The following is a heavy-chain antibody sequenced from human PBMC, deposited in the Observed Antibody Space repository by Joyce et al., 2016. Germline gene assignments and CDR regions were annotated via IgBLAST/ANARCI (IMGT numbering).Heavy chain of an antibody. D-gene: IGHD5-18*01. CDR3: ARVVRGGWLMVDS. CDR2: ISYDGSNK. J-gene: IGHJ4*02. V-gene: IGHV3-30-3*01. Sequence: GFTFRTYAMHWVRQAPGKGLEWVAVISYDGSNKFYGDSVKGRFTISKDNSKNTLYLQMNSLRTEDTAVYYCARVVRGGWLMVDSWGQGTVVSVSS. CDR1: GFTFRTYA.